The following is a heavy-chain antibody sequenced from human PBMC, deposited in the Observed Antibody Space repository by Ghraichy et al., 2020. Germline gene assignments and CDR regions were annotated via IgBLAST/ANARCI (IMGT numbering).Heavy chain of an antibody. CDR2: IDNGGYVT. CDR1: GFTFSTYA. CDR3: AKARGGTYPSYHLDY. V-gene: IGHV3-23*01. D-gene: IGHD1-26*01. J-gene: IGHJ4*02. Sequence: GGSLRLSCAASGFTFSTYAMNWVRQAPVKGLEWVSTIDNGGYVTYSADSVKGRFIISRDISKNTLHLQMNGLRVDDTAVYYCAKARGGTYPSYHLDYWGQGALVTVSS.